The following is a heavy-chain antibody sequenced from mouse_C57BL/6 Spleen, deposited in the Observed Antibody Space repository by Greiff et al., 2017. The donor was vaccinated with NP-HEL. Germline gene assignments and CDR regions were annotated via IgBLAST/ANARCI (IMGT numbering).Heavy chain of an antibody. CDR3: ARDSSGYDAMDY. CDR1: GFTFSDYY. Sequence: DVQLVESEGGLVQPGSSMKLSCTASGFTFSDYYMAWVRQVPEKGLEWVANINYDGSSTYYLDSLKSRFIISRDNAKNILYLQMSSLKSEDTATYYCARDSSGYDAMDYWGQGTSVTVSS. V-gene: IGHV5-16*01. CDR2: INYDGSST. J-gene: IGHJ4*01. D-gene: IGHD3-2*02.